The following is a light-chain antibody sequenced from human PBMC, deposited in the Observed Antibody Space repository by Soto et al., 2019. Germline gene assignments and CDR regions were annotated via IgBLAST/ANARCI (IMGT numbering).Light chain of an antibody. CDR1: SSDVGNYDF. V-gene: IGLV2-14*01. Sequence: QSALTQPASVSASPGQSITLSCTGTSSDVGNYDFVSWYQQHPGKAPKLIIYEVTNRPSGVSSRFSGSKSGNTASLTISGLRSEDAAAYYCSSYTTSTTLFYVFGTGTKVTVL. CDR3: SSYTTSTTLFYV. CDR2: EVT. J-gene: IGLJ1*01.